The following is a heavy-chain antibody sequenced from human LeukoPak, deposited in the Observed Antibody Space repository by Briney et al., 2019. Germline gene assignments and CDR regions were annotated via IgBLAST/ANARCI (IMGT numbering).Heavy chain of an antibody. CDR3: ASFIVVVPAAMFFYYYYGMDV. CDR2: IYYSGST. V-gene: IGHV4-59*05. D-gene: IGHD2-2*01. Sequence: SETLSLTCTVSGGSISSYYWSWIRQPPGKGLEWIGSIYYSGSTYYNPSLKSRVTISVDTSKNQFSLKLSSVTAADTAVYYCASFIVVVPAAMFFYYYYGMDVWGQGTTVTVSS. J-gene: IGHJ6*02. CDR1: GGSISSYY.